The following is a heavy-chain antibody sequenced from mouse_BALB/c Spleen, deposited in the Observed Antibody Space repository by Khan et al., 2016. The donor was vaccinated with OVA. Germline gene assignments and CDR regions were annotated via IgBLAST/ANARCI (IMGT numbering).Heavy chain of an antibody. V-gene: IGHV9-2-1*01. J-gene: IGHJ1*01. CDR2: INTETGEP. CDR3: AWRQHWYFDV. D-gene: IGHD6-1*01. CDR1: GYTFTDYS. Sequence: QIQLVQSGPELKRPGETVKISCMATGYTFTDYSMHWVKQAPGKGLKWMGWINTETGEPTYADDFKGRFAFYLETSARTAYLQINKRKKEETVKYFCAWRQHWYFDVLGAGTTVTVSS.